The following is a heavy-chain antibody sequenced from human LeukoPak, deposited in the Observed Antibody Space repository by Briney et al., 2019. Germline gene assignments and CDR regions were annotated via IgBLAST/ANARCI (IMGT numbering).Heavy chain of an antibody. D-gene: IGHD3-10*01. Sequence: PGGALRLSCAASGFTFDDYAMHWVGQAPGKGVEGVSGISWNSGSIAYADSVKGGFTISRDNAKNSLYLQMNSLRAEDTAFYYCAKGILAHRSGSYYNSKFYYGMDVWGQGTTVTVSS. J-gene: IGHJ6*02. CDR1: GFTFDDYA. CDR2: ISWNSGSI. V-gene: IGHV3-9*01. CDR3: AKGILAHRSGSYYNSKFYYGMDV.